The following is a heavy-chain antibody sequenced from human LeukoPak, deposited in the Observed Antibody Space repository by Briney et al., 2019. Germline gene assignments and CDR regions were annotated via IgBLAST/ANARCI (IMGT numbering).Heavy chain of an antibody. CDR1: GFTFSSYG. CDR2: IWFDGSNK. V-gene: IGHV3-33*01. CDR3: ARGKEQQLYAFDI. D-gene: IGHD6-13*01. J-gene: IGHJ3*02. Sequence: GRSLRLSCAASGFTFSSYGMHWVRQAPGKGLEWVAVIWFDGSNKYYADSVKGRFTISRDNSKNTLYLQMNSLSAGDTAVYYCARGKEQQLYAFDIWGQGTMVTVSS.